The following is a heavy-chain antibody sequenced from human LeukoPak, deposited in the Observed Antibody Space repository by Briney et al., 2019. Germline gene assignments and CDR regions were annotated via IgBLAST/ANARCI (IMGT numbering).Heavy chain of an antibody. V-gene: IGHV4-34*01. Sequence: SETLSLTCAVYGGSFSGHYWSWIRQPPGKGLEWIGEINHSGSTNYNPSLKSRVTISVDTSKNQFSLKLSSVTAADTAVYYCVNGDSNYDYWGQGTLATVSS. D-gene: IGHD4-17*01. CDR2: INHSGST. J-gene: IGHJ4*02. CDR1: GGSFSGHY. CDR3: VNGDSNYDY.